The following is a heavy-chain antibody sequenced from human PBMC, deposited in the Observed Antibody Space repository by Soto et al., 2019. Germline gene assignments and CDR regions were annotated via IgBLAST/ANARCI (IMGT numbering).Heavy chain of an antibody. Sequence: ASVKVSCKASGYSFSSFGISWVRQAPGQRVEWVGWVSVPSGDTSALQNCQGRVAVTTDPSTSPDYMGVGSLRCDDTAVYYCARTCRTGGSCYLEYWGEGTLVTVSS. CDR1: GYSFSSFG. V-gene: IGHV1-18*01. CDR3: ARTCRTGGSCYLEY. D-gene: IGHD2-15*01. J-gene: IGHJ4*02. CDR2: VSVPSGDT.